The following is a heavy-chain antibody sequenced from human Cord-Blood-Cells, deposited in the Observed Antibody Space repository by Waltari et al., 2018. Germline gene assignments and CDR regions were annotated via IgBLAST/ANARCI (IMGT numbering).Heavy chain of an antibody. CDR2: ISGSGGST. Sequence: EVQLLESGGGLVQPGGSLRLSCAASGFTFSSYAMSWVRQAPGKGLEWVSAISGSGGSTYYADSVKGRFAISRDNSKNTLYLQMNSLRAEDTAVYYCAKVRWELLREDYWGQGTLVTVSS. V-gene: IGHV3-23*01. CDR1: GFTFSSYA. J-gene: IGHJ4*02. D-gene: IGHD1-26*01. CDR3: AKVRWELLREDY.